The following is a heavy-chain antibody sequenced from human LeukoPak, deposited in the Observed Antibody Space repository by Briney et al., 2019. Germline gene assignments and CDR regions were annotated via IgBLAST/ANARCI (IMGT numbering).Heavy chain of an antibody. V-gene: IGHV1-46*01. CDR3: ARDLRTSGGNRRSLSY. J-gene: IGHJ4*02. CDR1: GYTFTSYY. Sequence: GASVKISCKASGYTFTSYYMHWVRQAPGQGLEWMGIINPSGGSTSYAQKFQGRVTMTRDTSTSTVYMELSSLRSEDTAVYYCARDLRTSGGNRRSLSYWGQGTLVTVSS. CDR2: INPSGGST. D-gene: IGHD4-23*01.